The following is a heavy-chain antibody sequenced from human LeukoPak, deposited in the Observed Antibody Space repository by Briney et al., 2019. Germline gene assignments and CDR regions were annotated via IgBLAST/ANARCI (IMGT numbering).Heavy chain of an antibody. CDR2: VNSDRRSV. CDR3: TRERNNGWDW. Sequence: GGSLRLSCAASGFTVSNYWMHWVRQAPGAGLVWVSRVNSDRRSVAYADSVQGRFTISTDNTKNTVYLQMDSLRAEDTAVYYCTRERNNGWDWWGQGTLVSVSS. J-gene: IGHJ4*02. CDR1: GFTVSNYW. V-gene: IGHV3-74*01. D-gene: IGHD6-19*01.